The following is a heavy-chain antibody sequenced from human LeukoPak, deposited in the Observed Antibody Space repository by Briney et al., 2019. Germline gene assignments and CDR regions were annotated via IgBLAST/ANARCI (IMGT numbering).Heavy chain of an antibody. Sequence: GESLKISCKGSGYRFTTYWIGWVRQMPGKGLGWMGIINPGDSDTRYSPSFQGQVTISADRSISTAYLLWSSLKASDTAMYYCARHPITRYYDSSGYSAAGPDYWGQGTLVTVSS. CDR3: ARHPITRYYDSSGYSAAGPDY. CDR2: INPGDSDT. CDR1: GYRFTTYW. D-gene: IGHD3-22*01. J-gene: IGHJ4*02. V-gene: IGHV5-51*01.